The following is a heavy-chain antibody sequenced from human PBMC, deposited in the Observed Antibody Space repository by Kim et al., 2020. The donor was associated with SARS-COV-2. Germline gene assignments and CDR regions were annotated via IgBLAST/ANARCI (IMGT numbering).Heavy chain of an antibody. CDR1: GGSISSYY. CDR3: ARDERPLRGVTNYFDY. Sequence: SETLSLTCTVSGGSISSYYWSWIRQPPGKGLEWIGYIYYSGSTNYNPSLKSRVTISVDTSKNQFSLKLSSVTAADTAVYYCARDERPLRGVTNYFDYWGQGTLVTVSS. D-gene: IGHD2-21*02. J-gene: IGHJ4*02. V-gene: IGHV4-59*13. CDR2: IYYSGST.